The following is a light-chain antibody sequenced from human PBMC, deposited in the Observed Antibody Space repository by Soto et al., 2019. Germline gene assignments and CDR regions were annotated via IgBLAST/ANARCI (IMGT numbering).Light chain of an antibody. CDR2: DAS. CDR1: QSVSSN. V-gene: IGKV3D-15*01. CDR3: QQYNNWPPLT. J-gene: IGKJ4*01. Sequence: EIVMTQSPATLSVSPGERATLSCRAGQSVSSNLAWYQQKPGQAPRLLIYDASTRATGIPARSSGSGSGTEFTLTISSLQSEDFAVYYCQQYNNWPPLTFGGGTKVEIK.